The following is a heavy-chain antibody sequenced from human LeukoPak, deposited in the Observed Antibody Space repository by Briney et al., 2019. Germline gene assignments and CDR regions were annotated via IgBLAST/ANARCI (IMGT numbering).Heavy chain of an antibody. V-gene: IGHV3-20*04. CDR2: INWNGGST. J-gene: IGHJ4*02. CDR3: ARVLNNAITGYFDY. D-gene: IGHD1-20*01. CDR1: GFTFDDYG. Sequence: GGSLRLSCAASGFTFDDYGMSWVRQAPGKGLEWVSGINWNGGSTGYADSVKGRFTISRDNAKNSLYLQMNSLRAEDTALYYCARVLNNAITGYFDYWGQGTLVTVSS.